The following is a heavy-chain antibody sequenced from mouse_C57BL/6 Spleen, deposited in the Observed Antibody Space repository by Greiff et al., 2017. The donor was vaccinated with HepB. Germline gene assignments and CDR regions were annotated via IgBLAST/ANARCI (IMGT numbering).Heavy chain of an antibody. CDR3: ARRDFGD. J-gene: IGHJ3*01. CDR1: GFTFSDYG. Sequence: EVKLMESGGGLVKPGGSLKLSCAASGFTFSDYGMHWVRQAPEKGLEWVAYISSGSSTIYYADTVKGRFTISRENAKNTLFLQMTSLRSEDTAMYYCARRDFGDWGQGTLVTVSA. CDR2: ISSGSSTI. V-gene: IGHV5-17*01.